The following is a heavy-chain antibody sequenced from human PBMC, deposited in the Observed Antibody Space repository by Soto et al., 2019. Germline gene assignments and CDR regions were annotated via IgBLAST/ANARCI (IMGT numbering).Heavy chain of an antibody. Sequence: GGSLRLSCAASGFTFSSYGMHWVRQAPGKGLEWVAVISYDGSNKYYADSVKGRFTISRDNSKNTLYLQMNSLRAEDTAVYYCATQGYYYDSSGYYSFSAYWGQGTLVTVSS. CDR2: ISYDGSNK. J-gene: IGHJ4*02. V-gene: IGHV3-30*03. D-gene: IGHD3-22*01. CDR3: ATQGYYYDSSGYYSFSAY. CDR1: GFTFSSYG.